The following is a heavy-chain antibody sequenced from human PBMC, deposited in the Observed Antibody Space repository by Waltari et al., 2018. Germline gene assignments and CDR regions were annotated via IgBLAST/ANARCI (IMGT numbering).Heavy chain of an antibody. V-gene: IGHV4-4*07. CDR3: AREIDRGPGRWFDP. CDR1: GGSISGYY. Sequence: QVQLQESGPGLVKPSETLSLTCTVSGGSISGYYWNWIRQPAGKGLEWIGRVYTSGSTNDKPSLKSLVTMSVDTSKNQCSLKLSSVTAADTAVYFCAREIDRGPGRWFDPWGQGTLVTVSS. D-gene: IGHD1-26*01. CDR2: VYTSGST. J-gene: IGHJ5*02.